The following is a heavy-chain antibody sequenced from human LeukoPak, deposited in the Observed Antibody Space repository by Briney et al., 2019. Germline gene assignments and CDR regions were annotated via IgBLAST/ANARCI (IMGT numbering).Heavy chain of an antibody. Sequence: ASVKVSCKASGYTFNSYDINWVRQATGQGLEWMGWMNPNSGNTGYAQRFQGRVTMTRNTSISTAYMELSSLRSEDTAVYYCVRGTNNWNDDDYFDYWGQGTLVTVSS. CDR1: GYTFNSYD. CDR3: VRGTNNWNDDDYFDY. V-gene: IGHV1-8*01. D-gene: IGHD1-20*01. J-gene: IGHJ4*02. CDR2: MNPNSGNT.